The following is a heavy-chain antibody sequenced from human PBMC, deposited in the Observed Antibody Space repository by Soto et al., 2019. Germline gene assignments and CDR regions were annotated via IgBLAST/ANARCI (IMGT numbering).Heavy chain of an antibody. V-gene: IGHV4-34*01. CDR2: INHSGST. CDR3: ARGQEYGSGSYYTDY. Sequence: SETLSLTCAVYGGSFSGYYWSWIRQPPGKGLEWIGEINHSGSTNYNPSLKSRVTISVDTSKNQFSLKLSSVTAADTAVYYCARGQEYGSGSYYTDYWGQGTLVTVSS. CDR1: GGSFSGYY. D-gene: IGHD3-10*01. J-gene: IGHJ4*02.